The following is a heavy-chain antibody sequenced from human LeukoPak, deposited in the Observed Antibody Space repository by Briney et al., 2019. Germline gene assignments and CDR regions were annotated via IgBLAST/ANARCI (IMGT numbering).Heavy chain of an antibody. Sequence: GGSLRLSCAASGFIFSRYALHWVRQAPGKGLEWVAVISYDGSNKYYADSVKGRFTISRDSSKNTLFLQINSLRAEDTAVYFRARSEMGTSLYYFDYWGQGTLVTVSS. D-gene: IGHD2-8*01. CDR1: GFIFSRYA. V-gene: IGHV3-30*04. CDR2: ISYDGSNK. CDR3: ARSEMGTSLYYFDY. J-gene: IGHJ4*02.